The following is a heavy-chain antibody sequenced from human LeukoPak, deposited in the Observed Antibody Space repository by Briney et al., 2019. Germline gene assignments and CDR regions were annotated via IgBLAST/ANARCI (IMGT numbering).Heavy chain of an antibody. CDR1: GYTFTSYD. J-gene: IGHJ5*02. CDR2: MNPNSGNT. Sequence: GASVKVSCKASGYTFTSYDINCVRQATGQGLEWMGWMNPNSGNTGYAQKFQGRVTMTRNTSISTAYMELSSLRSEDTAVYYCARGLPNYDILTGYYIGWFDPWGQGTLVTVSS. CDR3: ARGLPNYDILTGYYIGWFDP. D-gene: IGHD3-9*01. V-gene: IGHV1-8*01.